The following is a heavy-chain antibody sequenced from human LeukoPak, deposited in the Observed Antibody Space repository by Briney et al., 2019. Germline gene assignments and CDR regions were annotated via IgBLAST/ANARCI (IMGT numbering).Heavy chain of an antibody. J-gene: IGHJ4*02. CDR1: GFTFSNYA. CDR2: IWYDGSNE. D-gene: IGHD3-22*01. V-gene: IGHV3-33*01. Sequence: PGRSLRLSCAASGFTFSNYAMHWVRQAPGKGLERVALIWYDGSNEFYADSVKGRFTISRDNSKNTLYLQMNSLRAEDTAVYYCAREAGYDRSGYPRDYWGQGTLVTVSS. CDR3: AREAGYDRSGYPRDY.